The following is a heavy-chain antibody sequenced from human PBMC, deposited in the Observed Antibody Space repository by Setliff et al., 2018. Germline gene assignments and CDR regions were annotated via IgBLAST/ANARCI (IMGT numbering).Heavy chain of an antibody. V-gene: IGHV4-30-4*08. CDR2: IYHSGSA. J-gene: IGHJ3*01. D-gene: IGHD1-26*01. CDR1: GDSISSGDYF. CDR3: ARAVGTSTSSDAFDV. Sequence: ASATLSLTCTVSGDSISSGDYFWSWIRQPPGKGLEWIAYIYHSGSAYYNPSLKSRVTMSVDTSKNQFSLHLTSVTAADTAVYYCARAVGTSTSSDAFDVWGQGMMVTVSS.